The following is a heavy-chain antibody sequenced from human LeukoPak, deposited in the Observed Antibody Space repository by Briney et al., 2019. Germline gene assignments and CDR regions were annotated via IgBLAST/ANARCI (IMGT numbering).Heavy chain of an antibody. D-gene: IGHD3-10*02. V-gene: IGHV3-23*01. CDR1: GFTFSSYA. J-gene: IGHJ6*04. Sequence: GGSLRLSCAASGFTFSSYAMGWVRQAPGKGLEWVSAISGTGNRTYYAESVKGRFTISRDNSKNTLYLQMNSLRAEDTAVYYCAELGIPMIGGVWGKGTTVTISS. CDR2: ISGTGNRT. CDR3: AELGIPMIGGV.